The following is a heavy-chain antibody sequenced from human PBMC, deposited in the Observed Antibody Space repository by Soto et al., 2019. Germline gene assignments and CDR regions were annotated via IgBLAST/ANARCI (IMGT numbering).Heavy chain of an antibody. J-gene: IGHJ4*02. D-gene: IGHD3-9*01. CDR3: AIRDILTGYYNGFSRFPVSGSFGY. V-gene: IGHV4-34*01. Sequence: SETLSLTCAVYGGSFSGYYWSWIRQPPGKGLEWIGEINHSGSTNYNPSLKSRVTISVDTSKNQFSLKLSSVTAADTAVYYCAIRDILTGYYNGFSRFPVSGSFGYWGQGTLVTVSS. CDR2: INHSGST. CDR1: GGSFSGYY.